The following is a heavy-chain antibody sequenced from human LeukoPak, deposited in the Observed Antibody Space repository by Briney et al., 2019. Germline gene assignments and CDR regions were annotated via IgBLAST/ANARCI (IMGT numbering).Heavy chain of an antibody. CDR1: GGSMINYY. V-gene: IGHV4-59*01. CDR2: IHYSGFT. D-gene: IGHD3-16*02. Sequence: SETLSLTCTVSGGSMINYYWTWIRQPPGKGLEWIGYIHYSGFTNYNPSLKSRVTISVDTSKNQFSLNLGSVTAADTAVYYCARVPSLIAFDIWGQGTMVTVSS. CDR3: ARVPSLIAFDI. J-gene: IGHJ3*02.